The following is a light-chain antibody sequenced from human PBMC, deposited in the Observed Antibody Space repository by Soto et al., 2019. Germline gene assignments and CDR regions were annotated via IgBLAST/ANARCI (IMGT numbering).Light chain of an antibody. CDR1: SSDVGSYSH. V-gene: IGLV2-14*01. CDR2: EVT. J-gene: IGLJ3*02. CDR3: QSYDMSLSGWV. Sequence: QSALTQPASVSGSPGQSITISCSGTSSDVGSYSHVAWYQQFPGKTPKLIIYEVTYRPSGVSHRFSASKSGNTASLAITGLQADDEADYYCQSYDMSLSGWVFGGGTKVTVL.